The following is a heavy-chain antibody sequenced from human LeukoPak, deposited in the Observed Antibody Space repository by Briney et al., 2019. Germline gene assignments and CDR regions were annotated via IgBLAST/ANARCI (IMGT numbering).Heavy chain of an antibody. CDR1: GGSFSGYY. D-gene: IGHD3-22*01. CDR2: INHSGST. Sequence: SETLSLTCAVYGGSFSGYYWSWIRQPPGNGLEWIGEINHSGSTNYNPSLKSRVTISVDTSKNQFSLKLSSVTAADTAVYYCARGLDSRSVVVVIEEQAGFDYWGQGTLVTVSS. V-gene: IGHV4-34*01. J-gene: IGHJ4*02. CDR3: ARGLDSRSVVVVIEEQAGFDY.